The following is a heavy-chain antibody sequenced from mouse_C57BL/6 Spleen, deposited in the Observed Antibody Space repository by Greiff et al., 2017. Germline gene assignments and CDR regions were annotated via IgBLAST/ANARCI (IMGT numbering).Heavy chain of an antibody. CDR1: GYTFTSYW. J-gene: IGHJ1*03. D-gene: IGHD1-3*01. V-gene: IGHV1-64*01. CDR3: ANKWWYFDV. Sequence: QVQLQQPGAELVKPGASVKLSCKASGYTFTSYWMHWVKQRPGQGLEWIGRIHPNSGSTNYNEKFKSKATLTVDKSSSTAYMQLSSLTSEDSAVYCGANKWWYFDVWGTGTTVTVSS. CDR2: IHPNSGST.